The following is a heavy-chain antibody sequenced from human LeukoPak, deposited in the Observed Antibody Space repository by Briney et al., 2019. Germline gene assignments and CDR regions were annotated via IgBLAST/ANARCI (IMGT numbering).Heavy chain of an antibody. CDR3: TTDTWYSAGH. CDR2: IKKDGSEK. CDR1: GFIFSGSW. D-gene: IGHD2-15*01. V-gene: IGHV3-7*03. J-gene: IGHJ4*02. Sequence: GGSLRLSCTASGFIFSGSWMAWIRQAPGKGLEWVAIIKKDGSEKYYVDSMKGRFTISRDNAKNSLFLQMNSLRAEDTAIYYCTTDTWYSAGHWGQGTLATVSS.